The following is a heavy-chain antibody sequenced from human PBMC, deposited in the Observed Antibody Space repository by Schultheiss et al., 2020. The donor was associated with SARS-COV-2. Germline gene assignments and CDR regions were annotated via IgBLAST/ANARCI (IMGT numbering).Heavy chain of an antibody. CDR2: INHSGST. Sequence: SETLSLTCTVSGGSISSSSYYWGWIRQPPGKGLEWIGEINHSGSTNYNPSLKSRVTISVDTSKNQFSLKLSSVTAADTAVYYCARGEYCSGGSCYSFDPWGQGTLVTVSS. J-gene: IGHJ5*02. D-gene: IGHD2-15*01. CDR1: GGSISSSSYY. V-gene: IGHV4-39*07. CDR3: ARGEYCSGGSCYSFDP.